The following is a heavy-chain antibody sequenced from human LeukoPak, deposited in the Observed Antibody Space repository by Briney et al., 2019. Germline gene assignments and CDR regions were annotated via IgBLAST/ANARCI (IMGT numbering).Heavy chain of an antibody. V-gene: IGHV3-21*01. D-gene: IGHD3-16*02. CDR3: ARDREGDYIWGSYRPDWFDP. Sequence: GGSPRLSCAASGFTFNTYTMNWVRQAPGKGLEWVSSISSSGFYIYYADSVKGRFTISRDNAKSSLYLQMNSLRAEDTAVYYCARDREGDYIWGSYRPDWFDPWGQGTLVAVSS. J-gene: IGHJ5*02. CDR2: ISSSGFYI. CDR1: GFTFNTYT.